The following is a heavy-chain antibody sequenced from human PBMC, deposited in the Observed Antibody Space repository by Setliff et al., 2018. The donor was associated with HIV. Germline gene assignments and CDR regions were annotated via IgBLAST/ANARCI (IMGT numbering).Heavy chain of an antibody. CDR3: ARARLQGIVTAVGPRDNCLDP. J-gene: IGHJ5*02. V-gene: IGHV1-18*01. D-gene: IGHD3-9*01. CDR1: GYSFINYG. CDR2: ISAYTGHT. Sequence: GASVKVSCKASGYSFINYGISWVRQAPGQGLEWMGWISAYTGHTDYASRLLGRVTLTKDTSTITAYMELRSLSSDDTAVYFCARARLQGIVTAVGPRDNCLDPWGQGTRVTVS.